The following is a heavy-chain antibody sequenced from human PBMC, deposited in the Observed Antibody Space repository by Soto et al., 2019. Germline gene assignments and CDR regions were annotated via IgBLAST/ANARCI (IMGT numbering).Heavy chain of an antibody. CDR2: IIVGSGRT. V-gene: IGHV1-58*01. J-gene: IGHJ4*02. Sequence: SVKVSCKTSGFTFTNSAVQWVRQARGQRLEWIGWIIVGSGRTNYAQTLQGRVTITRDISANTAYMELTSLTSDDTAVYYCAAEVYSGGDCCHFDYWGQGTQVTVSS. D-gene: IGHD2-21*02. CDR1: GFTFTNSA. CDR3: AAEVYSGGDCCHFDY.